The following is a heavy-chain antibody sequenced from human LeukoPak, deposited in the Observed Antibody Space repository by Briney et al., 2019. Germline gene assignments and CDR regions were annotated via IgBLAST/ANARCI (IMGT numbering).Heavy chain of an antibody. D-gene: IGHD2-15*01. CDR1: GGSISSYY. Sequence: SETLSLTCTVSGGSISSYYWSWIRQPPGKGLEWIGYIYYSGSTNYNPSLKSRVTISVDTSKNQFSLKLSSVTAADTAVYYCARPLGYCSGGSCPWGQGTLVTVSS. V-gene: IGHV4-59*08. J-gene: IGHJ5*02. CDR2: IYYSGST. CDR3: ARPLGYCSGGSCP.